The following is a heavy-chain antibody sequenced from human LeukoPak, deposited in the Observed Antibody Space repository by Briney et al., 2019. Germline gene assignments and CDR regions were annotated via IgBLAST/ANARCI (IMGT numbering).Heavy chain of an antibody. CDR2: IYYSGST. D-gene: IGHD6-19*01. CDR3: ARRGSGWYYFDY. V-gene: IGHV4-34*01. CDR1: GGSFSGYY. J-gene: IGHJ4*02. Sequence: PSETLSLTCAVYGGSFSGYYWSWIRQPPGKGLEWIGSIYYSGSTYYNPSPKSRVTISVDTSKNQFSLKLSSVTAADTAVYYCARRGSGWYYFDYWGQGTLVTVSS.